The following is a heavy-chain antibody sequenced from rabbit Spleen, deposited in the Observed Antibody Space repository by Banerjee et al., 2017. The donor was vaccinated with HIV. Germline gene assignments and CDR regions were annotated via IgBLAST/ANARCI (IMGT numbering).Heavy chain of an antibody. Sequence: QEQLVESGGGLIQPGGSLKLSCKASGFDFSNYGVSWVRQAPGKGLEWIGYIDAVFGTTYYARWVNGRFTISSHNAQNTLYLQLNSLTVADTATYFCAREVLYAAYAGFGDATMYYFDLWGQGTLVTVS. CDR3: AREVLYAAYAGFGDATMYYFDL. V-gene: IGHV1S47*01. CDR2: IDAVFGTT. J-gene: IGHJ4*01. CDR1: GFDFSNYG. D-gene: IGHD6-1*01.